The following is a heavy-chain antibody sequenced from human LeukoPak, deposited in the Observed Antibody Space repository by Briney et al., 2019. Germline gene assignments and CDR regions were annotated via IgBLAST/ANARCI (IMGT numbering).Heavy chain of an antibody. CDR3: ARGGYSGKDYNN. CDR2: IYHSGST. D-gene: IGHD5-12*01. Sequence: SETLSLTCTVSGGSISRSSYYWTWIRQPPGKGLEWIGYIYHSGSTKYNPSLKSRVTISVDTSKNQFSLNLSSVTAADTAVYYCARGGYSGKDYNNWGQGTLVTVSS. CDR1: GGSISRSSYY. V-gene: IGHV4-61*01. J-gene: IGHJ4*02.